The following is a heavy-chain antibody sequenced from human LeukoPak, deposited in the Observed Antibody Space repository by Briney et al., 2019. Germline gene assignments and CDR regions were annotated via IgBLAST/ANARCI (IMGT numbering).Heavy chain of an antibody. CDR2: INQDGSEI. D-gene: IGHD3-22*01. J-gene: IGHJ2*01. Sequence: GGSLRVSCAASGFTFSNYWMSWVRQAPGKGLEWLANINQDGSEIYYVDSVKGPFTISRDNGKNSLYLQINSLRADDTAVYYCARDQGSMIVVRTTYWYFDLWGRGTLVTVSS. CDR1: GFTFSNYW. CDR3: ARDQGSMIVVRTTYWYFDL. V-gene: IGHV3-7*01.